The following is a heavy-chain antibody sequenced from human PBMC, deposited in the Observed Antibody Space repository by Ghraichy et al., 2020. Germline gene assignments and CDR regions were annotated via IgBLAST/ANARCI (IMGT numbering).Heavy chain of an antibody. CDR1: GFPFSSYA. D-gene: IGHD5-18*01. Sequence: GGSLRLSCTASGFPFSSYAFHWVRQAPGKGLEWVAVISHDGSDKYYADSVKGRFTISRDNSKNTLSLQVSGLRADDTAVYYCARGHRIQEWFPEDYWGQGTLVTVSS. CDR3: ARGHRIQEWFPEDY. J-gene: IGHJ4*02. V-gene: IGHV3-30-3*01. CDR2: ISHDGSDK.